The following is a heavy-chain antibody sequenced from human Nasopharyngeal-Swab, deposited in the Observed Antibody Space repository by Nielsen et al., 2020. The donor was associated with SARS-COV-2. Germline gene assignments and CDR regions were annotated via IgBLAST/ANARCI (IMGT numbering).Heavy chain of an antibody. J-gene: IGHJ6*02. CDR2: IKQDGSEK. CDR3: ARTKWLRFGYYYGMDV. D-gene: IGHD5-12*01. Sequence: VRQAPGKGLGWVANIKQDGSEKYYVDSVKGRFTISRDNAKNSLYLQMNSLRAEDTAVYYCARTKWLRFGYYYGMDVWGQGTTVTVSS. V-gene: IGHV3-7*01.